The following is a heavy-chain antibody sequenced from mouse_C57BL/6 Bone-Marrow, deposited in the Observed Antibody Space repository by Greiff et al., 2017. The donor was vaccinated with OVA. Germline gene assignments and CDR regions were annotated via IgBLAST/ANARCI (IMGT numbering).Heavy chain of an antibody. D-gene: IGHD2-3*01. CDR1: GFTFTDYY. V-gene: IGHV7-3*01. J-gene: IGHJ2*01. CDR3: ARYSIYDGLFDY. Sequence: EVQLVESGGGLVQPGGSLSLSCAASGFTFTDYYMSWVRQPPGKALEWLGFIRNKANGYTTEYSASVKGRFTISRDNSQSILYLQMNALRAEDSATYYCARYSIYDGLFDYWGQGTTLTVSS. CDR2: IRNKANGYTT.